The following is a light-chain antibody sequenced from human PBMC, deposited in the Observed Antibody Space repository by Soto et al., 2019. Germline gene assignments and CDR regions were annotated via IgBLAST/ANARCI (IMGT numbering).Light chain of an antibody. Sequence: QSALTQPRSVSGSPGQSVTISCTGTGNDVGGYDFVSWYQQHPGKAPKLMIYDVSKRPSGVPDRFSGSKSGNTASLTISGLQADDEADYYCCSYAGTYTVVFGGGTMLTVL. CDR3: CSYAGTYTVV. V-gene: IGLV2-11*01. CDR2: DVS. J-gene: IGLJ2*01. CDR1: GNDVGGYDF.